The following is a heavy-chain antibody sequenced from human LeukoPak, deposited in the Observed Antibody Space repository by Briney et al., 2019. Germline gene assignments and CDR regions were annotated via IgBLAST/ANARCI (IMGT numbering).Heavy chain of an antibody. J-gene: IGHJ4*02. V-gene: IGHV4-39*07. Sequence: SETLSLTCTVSGDSISSSNYYWGWIRQPPGKGLEWIGHIYYSGSTYYNPSLKSRVTISVDTSKNQFSLNLSSVTAADTAVYYCAKGKLDYDFWSGYRTASFDYWGQGTLVTVSS. CDR1: GDSISSSNYY. D-gene: IGHD3-3*01. CDR3: AKGKLDYDFWSGYRTASFDY. CDR2: IYYSGST.